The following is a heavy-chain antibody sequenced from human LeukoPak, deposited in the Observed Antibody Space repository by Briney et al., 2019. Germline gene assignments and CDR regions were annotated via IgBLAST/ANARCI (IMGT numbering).Heavy chain of an antibody. V-gene: IGHV3-21*05. J-gene: IGHJ6*02. Sequence: PGGSLRLSCAASGFTFSSYSMNWVRQAPGKGLEWVSYISSSSSYTNYADSVKGRFTISRDNAKNSLYLQMNSLRAEDTAVYYCARDYLVYDFWSGYPPSDAEAYYYGMDVWGQGTTVTVSS. CDR2: ISSSSSYT. CDR3: ARDYLVYDFWSGYPPSDAEAYYYGMDV. D-gene: IGHD3-3*01. CDR1: GFTFSSYS.